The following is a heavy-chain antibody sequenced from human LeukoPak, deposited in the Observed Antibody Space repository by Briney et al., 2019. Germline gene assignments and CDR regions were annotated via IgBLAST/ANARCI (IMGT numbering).Heavy chain of an antibody. D-gene: IGHD5-12*01. Sequence: GGSLRLSCAASGFTFSSYWMHWVRQAPGKGLVWVSRINSDGSSIAYADSVKGRFTISRDNAKNTLYLQMNSLRVEDTAVYYCAREGRVSGYDFDCWGQGTLVTVSS. CDR1: GFTFSSYW. V-gene: IGHV3-74*03. CDR2: INSDGSSI. CDR3: AREGRVSGYDFDC. J-gene: IGHJ4*02.